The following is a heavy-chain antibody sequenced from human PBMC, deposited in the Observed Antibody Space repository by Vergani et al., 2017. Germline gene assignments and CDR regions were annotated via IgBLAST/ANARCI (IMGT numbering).Heavy chain of an antibody. CDR1: GYTFTGYY. D-gene: IGHD5-18*01. Sequence: QVQLVQSGAEVKKPGASVKVSCKASGYTFTGYYMHWVRQAPGQGLEWMGWINPNSGGTNYAQKFQGRVTMTRDTSISTAYMELRSLRSDDTAVYYCARDTGGWIQLWCADYWDQGTLVTVSS. J-gene: IGHJ4*02. CDR3: ARDTGGWIQLWCADY. V-gene: IGHV1-2*02. CDR2: INPNSGGT.